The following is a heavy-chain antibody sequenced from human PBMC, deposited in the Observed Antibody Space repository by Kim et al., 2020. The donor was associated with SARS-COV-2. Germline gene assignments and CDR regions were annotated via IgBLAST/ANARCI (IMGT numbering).Heavy chain of an antibody. CDR1: GFTFSSYA. CDR2: ISYDGSNK. CDR3: APLGDSSSPGTAP. Sequence: GGSLRLSCAASGFTFSSYAMHWVRQAPGKGLEWVAVISYDGSNKYYADSVKGRFTISRDNSKNTLYLQMNSLRAEDTAVYYCAPLGDSSSPGTAPWGQGTLVTVSS. D-gene: IGHD6-6*01. J-gene: IGHJ5*02. V-gene: IGHV3-30-3*01.